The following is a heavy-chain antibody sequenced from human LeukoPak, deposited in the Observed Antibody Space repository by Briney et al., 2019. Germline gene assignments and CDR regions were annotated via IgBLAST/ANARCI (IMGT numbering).Heavy chain of an antibody. V-gene: IGHV3-23*01. CDR2: IGPGVGST. CDR1: GFTFSSYA. Sequence: PGGSLRLSCAASGFTFSSYAMNWVRQAPGKGLEWVSSIGPGVGSTYYADFVKGRFTISRDNSKNTVYLQMNSLRAEDTALYYCAKSVQLVWGSKWNYWGQGILVTVSS. D-gene: IGHD7-27*01. J-gene: IGHJ4*02. CDR3: AKSVQLVWGSKWNY.